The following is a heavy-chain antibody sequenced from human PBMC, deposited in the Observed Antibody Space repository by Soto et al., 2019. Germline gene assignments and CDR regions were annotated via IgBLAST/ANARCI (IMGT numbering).Heavy chain of an antibody. CDR2: ISYDGSNK. D-gene: IGHD5-18*01. CDR1: GFTFSSYG. CDR3: AKDRGYSYGYFPRVGKLGGMDV. V-gene: IGHV3-30*18. J-gene: IGHJ6*02. Sequence: QVQLVESGGGVVQPGRSLRLSCAASGFTFSSYGMHWVRQAPGKGLEWVAVISYDGSNKYYADSVKGRFTISRDNSKNTLYLQMNSLRAEDTAVYYCAKDRGYSYGYFPRVGKLGGMDVWGQGTTVTVSS.